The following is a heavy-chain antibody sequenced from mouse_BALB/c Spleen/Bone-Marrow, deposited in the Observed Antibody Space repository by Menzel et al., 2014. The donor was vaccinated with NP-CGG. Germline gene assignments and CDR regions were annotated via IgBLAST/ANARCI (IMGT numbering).Heavy chain of an antibody. V-gene: IGHV1S137*01. D-gene: IGHD2-1*01. CDR2: ISTYYGDA. CDR3: ARRGNYDAMDY. J-gene: IGHJ4*01. CDR1: GYTFTDYA. Sequence: QVQLQQSGAELVRPGVSEKISCKGSGYTFTDYAMRWVKRSHAKSLEWIGVISTYYGDASYNQKFKGKATMTVDKSSSTAYMELARLTSEDSAIYYCARRGNYDAMDYWGQGTSVTVSS.